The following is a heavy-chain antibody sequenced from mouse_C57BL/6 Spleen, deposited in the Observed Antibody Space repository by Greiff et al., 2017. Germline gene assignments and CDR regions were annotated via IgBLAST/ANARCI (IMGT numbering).Heavy chain of an antibody. CDR3: VNYYGSSYGDY. V-gene: IGHV1-81*01. D-gene: IGHD1-1*01. CDR1: GYTFTSYG. J-gene: IGHJ2*01. CDR2: IYPRSGNT. Sequence: VQLQQSGAELARPGASVKLSCKASGYTFTSYGISWVKQRTGQGLEWIGEIYPRSGNTYYNEKFKGKATLTADQSSSTAYMELRSLTSEDSAVYFCVNYYGSSYGDYWGQCTTLTVSS.